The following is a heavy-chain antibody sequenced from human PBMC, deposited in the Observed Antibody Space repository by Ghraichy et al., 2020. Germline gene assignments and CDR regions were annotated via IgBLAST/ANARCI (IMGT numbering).Heavy chain of an antibody. V-gene: IGHV3-48*02. D-gene: IGHD2-15*01. CDR2: ISCSGRSI. CDR1: GFTFSGYS. CDR3: ARGSMVVRFYYYGGLDV. J-gene: IGHJ6*02. Sequence: GGSLRLSCVGSGFTFSGYSMNWVRQSPGKGLEWVSYISCSGRSIFYADSVKGRFTISRDNSKNSLSLQMNSLRDEDTAVYYCARGSMVVRFYYYGGLDVWGQGTTVTVSS.